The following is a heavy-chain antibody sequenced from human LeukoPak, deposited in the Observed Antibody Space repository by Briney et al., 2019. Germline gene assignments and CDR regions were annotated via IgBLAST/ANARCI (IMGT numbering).Heavy chain of an antibody. CDR3: TTDYGEYCSGTTCYKGS. CDR2: IKGKTDGETT. Sequence: PGGSLRLSCTASGISFSNASMSWVRQAPGGGLEWVGRIKGKTDGETTDYAAPVKGRSTISRDDSKNTVYLQMNSLKTEDTAVYYCTTDYGEYCSGTTCYKGSWGQGTLVTVSS. J-gene: IGHJ5*02. V-gene: IGHV3-15*01. D-gene: IGHD2-2*02. CDR1: GISFSNAS.